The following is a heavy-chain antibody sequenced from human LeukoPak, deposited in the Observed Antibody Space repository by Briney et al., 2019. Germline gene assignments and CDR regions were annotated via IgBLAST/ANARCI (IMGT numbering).Heavy chain of an antibody. CDR1: GYTFTRYY. V-gene: IGHV1-46*01. D-gene: IGHD2-21*02. J-gene: IGHJ4*02. Sequence: ASVKVSCKASGYTFTRYYMHWVRQAPGQGLEWMGIINPVGGSTSYAQKFQGRVSMTRDTSTSVVYVELSSLTSEDTAVYYCARDQRSSDCAGDCYSFDYWGQEALVTVSS. CDR2: INPVGGST. CDR3: ARDQRSSDCAGDCYSFDY.